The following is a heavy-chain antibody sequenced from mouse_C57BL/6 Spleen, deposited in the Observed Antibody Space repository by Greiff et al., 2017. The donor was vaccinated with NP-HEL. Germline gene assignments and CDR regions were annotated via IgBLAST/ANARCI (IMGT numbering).Heavy chain of an antibody. Sequence: QVQLKQSGAELVKPGVSVKISCKASGYAFSSYWMNWVKQRPGKGLEWIGQIYPGDGDTNYNGKFKGKATLTADKSSSTAYMQLSSLTSEDSAVYFCARNYGSRFWYFDVWGTGTTVTVSS. D-gene: IGHD1-1*01. CDR1: GYAFSSYW. CDR2: IYPGDGDT. CDR3: ARNYGSRFWYFDV. V-gene: IGHV1-80*01. J-gene: IGHJ1*03.